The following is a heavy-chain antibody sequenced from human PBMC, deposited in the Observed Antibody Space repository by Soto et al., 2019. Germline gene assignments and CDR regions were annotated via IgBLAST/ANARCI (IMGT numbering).Heavy chain of an antibody. D-gene: IGHD3-3*01. CDR1: GYTFSDYY. CDR3: ASHYDMWSGYLSPVDY. CDR2: IDTSGTKI. V-gene: IGHV3-11*01. Sequence: QVQLVESGGDLVKPGGSLRLSCAASGYTFSDYYMSWIRQAPGKGLEWISYIDTSGTKIYYADSVKGRFTITRDNAKNWLYLEMNSLREEDTAVYYCASHYDMWSGYLSPVDYWGQGTLVTVSS. J-gene: IGHJ4*02.